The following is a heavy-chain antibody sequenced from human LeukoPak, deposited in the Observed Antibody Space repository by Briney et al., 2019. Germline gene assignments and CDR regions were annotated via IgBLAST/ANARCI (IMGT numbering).Heavy chain of an antibody. CDR1: GFTFSSYA. D-gene: IGHD5-18*01. V-gene: IGHV3-21*01. J-gene: IGHJ4*02. CDR3: ARATTAMEPFDY. Sequence: PGGSLRLSCAASGFTFSSYAMSWVRQAPGKGLEWVSSISSSSSYIYYADSVKGRFTISRDNAKNSLYLQMNSLRAEDTAVYYCARATTAMEPFDYWGQGTLVTVSS. CDR2: ISSSSSYI.